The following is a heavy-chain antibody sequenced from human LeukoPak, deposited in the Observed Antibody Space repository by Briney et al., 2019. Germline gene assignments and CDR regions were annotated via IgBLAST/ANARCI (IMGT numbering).Heavy chain of an antibody. CDR1: GFTFSGFE. V-gene: IGHV3-48*03. CDR3: ARDDSMVTVSGMDV. J-gene: IGHJ6*02. CDR2: ISSSYRTI. D-gene: IGHD2-21*02. Sequence: GGSLRLSCVASGFTFSGFEMTWVRKAPGQGLVWVSYISSSYRTIYYAYSVKGRFTVSRDNTNNSIYLQINSLTVEDTAVYYCARDDSMVTVSGMDVWGQGTTVNVSS.